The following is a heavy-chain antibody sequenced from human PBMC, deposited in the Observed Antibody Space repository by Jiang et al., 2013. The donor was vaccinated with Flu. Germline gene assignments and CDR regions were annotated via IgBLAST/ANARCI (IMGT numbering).Heavy chain of an antibody. D-gene: IGHD2-15*01. V-gene: IGHV4-34*01. CDR2: IHHSGST. J-gene: IGHJ3*02. CDR3: ARGSGYSSDDAFDI. Sequence: SETLSLTRDVYGGSVQWLLLELDPPAPTGRGLEWIGEIHHSGSTHYNPSLKSRVSISEDASKNQLSLNLTSVTAADTAVYYCARGSGYSSDDAFDIWGQGTMVTVSS. CDR1: GGSVQWLL.